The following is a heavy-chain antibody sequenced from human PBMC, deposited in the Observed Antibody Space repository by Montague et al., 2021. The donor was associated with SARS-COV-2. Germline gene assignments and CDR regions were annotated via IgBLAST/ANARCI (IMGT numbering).Heavy chain of an antibody. J-gene: IGHJ5*02. CDR3: AGVNTVSDCWFDP. CDR2: IYSSGTT. D-gene: IGHD4-11*01. V-gene: IGHV4-59*12. Sequence: SETLSLTCTVSGGSISSYYWSWIRQPPGKGLEWIGRIYSSGTTNYNPSLKSRVTISVDTSKSQFSLKLSSVTAADTAVYYCAGVNTVSDCWFDPWGQGTLVTVSS. CDR1: GGSISSYY.